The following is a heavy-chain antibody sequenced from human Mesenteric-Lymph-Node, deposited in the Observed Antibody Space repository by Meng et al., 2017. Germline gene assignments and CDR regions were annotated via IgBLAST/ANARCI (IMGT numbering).Heavy chain of an antibody. D-gene: IGHD6-19*01. CDR1: GFTFSSYW. V-gene: IGHV3-74*03. CDR3: ARVVSSGWYDWGLDY. CDR2: ITSDGTTT. J-gene: IGHJ4*02. Sequence: GESLKISCAASGFTFSSYWMHWVRQAPGKGLVWVSRITSDGTTTTYADSVKGRFTISRDNAKNTLYLQMNSLTAEDTAVYSCARVVSSGWYDWGLDYWGQGTLVTVSS.